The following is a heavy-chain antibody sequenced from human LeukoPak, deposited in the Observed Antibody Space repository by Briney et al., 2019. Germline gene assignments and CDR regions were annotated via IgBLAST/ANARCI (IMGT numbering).Heavy chain of an antibody. J-gene: IGHJ5*02. D-gene: IGHD3-10*01. CDR2: ISSVSNTI. V-gene: IGHV3-48*01. Sequence: GGSLRLSWAASGFTFSSYSMNWVRQAPGKGVEWVSYISSVSNTIYYADSVKGRFTISIDNAKNSLYLQMNSLRAEETAIYYCARDGWFGDYNWFDRWGQGTLVTVSS. CDR1: GFTFSSYS. CDR3: ARDGWFGDYNWFDR.